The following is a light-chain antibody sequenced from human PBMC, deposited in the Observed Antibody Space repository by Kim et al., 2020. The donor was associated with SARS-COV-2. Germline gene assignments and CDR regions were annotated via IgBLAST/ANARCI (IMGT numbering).Light chain of an antibody. CDR2: YAS. V-gene: IGKV3D-20*01. Sequence: PLSGPGHRIVTSYLAWYHEHPGLAPRLPIYYASSRATGIPDSFSGSRSQTDFTLTVSSLQPEDFAVFFCQQYAGFPRTFGPGTPVDIK. CDR1: HRIVTSY. CDR3: QQYAGFPRT. J-gene: IGKJ3*01.